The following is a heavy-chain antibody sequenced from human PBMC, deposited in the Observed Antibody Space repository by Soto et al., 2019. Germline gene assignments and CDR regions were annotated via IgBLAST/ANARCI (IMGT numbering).Heavy chain of an antibody. CDR1: GGSISSGDYY. CDR3: ARVEYCSSTSCYKFWFDP. CDR2: IYYSGST. Sequence: TSETLTLTCTVSGGSISSGDYYWSWIRQPPGKGLEWIGYIYYSGSTYYNPSLKSRVTISVDTSKNQFSLKLSSVTAADTAVYYCARVEYCSSTSCYKFWFDPWGQGTLVTVSS. V-gene: IGHV4-30-4*01. D-gene: IGHD2-2*02. J-gene: IGHJ5*02.